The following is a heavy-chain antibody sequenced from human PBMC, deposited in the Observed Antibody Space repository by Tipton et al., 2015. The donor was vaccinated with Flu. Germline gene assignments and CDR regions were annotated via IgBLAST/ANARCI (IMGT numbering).Heavy chain of an antibody. CDR3: ARENDPSQHYYDRSGFYYS. J-gene: IGHJ4*02. CDR2: SSAYNGKT. V-gene: IGHV1-18*01. CDR1: GYTFTSYG. Sequence: QVQLVQSGVEVKKPGASVKVSCKASGYTFTSYGISWVRQAPGQGLEWLGWSSAYNGKTYYAQKVQGRVTMTTDAATDTAYMELRNLGFDDSAVYYCARENDPSQHYYDRSGFYYSWGQGTLVTVSS. D-gene: IGHD3-22*01.